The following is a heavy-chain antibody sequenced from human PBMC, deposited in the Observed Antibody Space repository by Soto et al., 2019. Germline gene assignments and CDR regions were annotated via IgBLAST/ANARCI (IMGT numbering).Heavy chain of an antibody. CDR1: GGTFSSYA. CDR3: AKEGERWIPLDY. Sequence: QVQLVQSGAEVKKPGSSVKVSCKASGGTFSSYAISWVRQAPGQGLEWMGGIIPIFGTANYAQKFQGRVTDTAGESTNQAYMELSRPRSEDQAVDFCAKEGERWIPLDYWGQGTLVTVSS. CDR2: IIPIFGTA. V-gene: IGHV1-69*01. J-gene: IGHJ4*02. D-gene: IGHD5-18*01.